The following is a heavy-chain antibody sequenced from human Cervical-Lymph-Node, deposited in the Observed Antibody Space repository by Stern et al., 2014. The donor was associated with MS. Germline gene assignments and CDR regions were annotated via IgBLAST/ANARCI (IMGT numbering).Heavy chain of an antibody. J-gene: IGHJ4*02. CDR2: ISSGGSYI. CDR3: ARGRGGNYRYYFDY. V-gene: IGHV3-21*01. Sequence: EVQLVESGGGLVKPGGSLRLSCAASGFTFSSYSMNWVRQAPGKGLEWVASISSGGSYISSADSLKGRFTISRDNAKNSLYLQMNSLRAEDTAVYYCARGRGGNYRYYFDYWGQGTLVTVSS. CDR1: GFTFSSYS. D-gene: IGHD4-23*01.